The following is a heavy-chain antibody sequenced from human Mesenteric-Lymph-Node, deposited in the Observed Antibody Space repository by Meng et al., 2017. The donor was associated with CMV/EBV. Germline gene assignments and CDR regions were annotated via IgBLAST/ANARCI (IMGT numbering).Heavy chain of an antibody. CDR3: ATAPATTHSAHDS. V-gene: IGHV1-24*01. CDR2: FDPEDGET. D-gene: IGHD1-1*01. Sequence: ASVKVSCKVSGFTLPELSMHWVRQTPGKGLEWMGSFDPEDGETVYAQKFQGRVTMTEDTSTETAYMELSSLRSEDTAVYFCATAPATTHSAHDSWGQGTLVTVS. CDR1: GFTLPELS. J-gene: IGHJ4*02.